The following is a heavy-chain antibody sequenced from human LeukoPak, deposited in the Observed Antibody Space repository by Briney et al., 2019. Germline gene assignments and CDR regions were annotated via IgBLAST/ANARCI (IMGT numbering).Heavy chain of an antibody. J-gene: IGHJ4*02. CDR3: ARAWDSSGYYYYFDY. V-gene: IGHV3-21*01. CDR1: GFSFSSYS. D-gene: IGHD3-22*01. CDR2: ISSSSSYI. Sequence: GGSLRLSCAASGFSFSSYSMNWVRQAPGKGLEWVSSISSSSSYIYYADSVKGRFTISRDNAKNSLYLQMNSLRAEDTAVYYCARAWDSSGYYYYFDYWGQGTLVTVSS.